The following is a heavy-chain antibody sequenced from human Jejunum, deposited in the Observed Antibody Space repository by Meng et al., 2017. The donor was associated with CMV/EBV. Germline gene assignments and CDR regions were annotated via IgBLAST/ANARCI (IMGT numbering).Heavy chain of an antibody. D-gene: IGHD6-6*01. CDR1: GYSISSGSY. V-gene: IGHV4-38-2*02. Sequence: VSGYSISSGSYWAWIRQSPGKGLEWLGSVYQSGATFYNPSIKSRVSMSMDMSKNQFSLKVTSVTAADTAVYYCVREQFLTGSSMDYWGQGTLVTVSS. CDR3: VREQFLTGSSMDY. J-gene: IGHJ4*02. CDR2: VYQSGAT.